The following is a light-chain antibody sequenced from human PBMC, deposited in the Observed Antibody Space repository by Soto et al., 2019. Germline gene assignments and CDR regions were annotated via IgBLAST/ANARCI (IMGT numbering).Light chain of an antibody. CDR2: CNS. CDR1: SSNIGAGYD. Sequence: QSVLTQPPSVSGAPGQRVTISCTGSSSNIGAGYDVHWYQQLPGTAPKLLIYCNSNRPSGVPDRFSGSKSGTSASLAITGLQAEEEADYYCQSYDSSLSLVVFGGGTKLTVL. V-gene: IGLV1-40*01. CDR3: QSYDSSLSLVV. J-gene: IGLJ2*01.